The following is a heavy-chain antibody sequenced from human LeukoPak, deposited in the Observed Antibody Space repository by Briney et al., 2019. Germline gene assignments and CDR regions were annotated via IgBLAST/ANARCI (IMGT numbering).Heavy chain of an antibody. D-gene: IGHD5-18*01. CDR3: ARGGLGAMVTQFDY. J-gene: IGHJ4*02. V-gene: IGHV4-39*07. CDR1: GRSISSSSYY. Sequence: MASETLSLTCTVSGRSISSSSYYWGWLRQPPGKGLEWIGSIYYSGSTNYNPSLKSRVTISVDKSKNQFSLKLSSVTAEDTAVYYCARGGLGAMVTQFDYWGRGTLVTVSS. CDR2: IYYSGST.